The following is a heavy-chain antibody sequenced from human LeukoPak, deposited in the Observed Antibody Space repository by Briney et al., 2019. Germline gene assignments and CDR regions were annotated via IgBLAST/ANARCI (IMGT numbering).Heavy chain of an antibody. V-gene: IGHV3-30-3*01. D-gene: IGHD6-13*01. Sequence: GGSLRLSCAASGFTFSNYAMHWVRQAPGKGLEWVAVISYDGSNKYYADSVKGRFTISRDNSKNTLYLQMNSLRTEDTAVYYCARGDSSWDYFDYWGQGTPVTVSS. CDR3: ARGDSSWDYFDY. J-gene: IGHJ4*02. CDR2: ISYDGSNK. CDR1: GFTFSNYA.